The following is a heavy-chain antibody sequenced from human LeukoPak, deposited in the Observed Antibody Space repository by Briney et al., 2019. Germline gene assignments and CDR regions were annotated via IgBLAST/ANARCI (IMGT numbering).Heavy chain of an antibody. D-gene: IGHD4-17*01. J-gene: IGHJ4*02. Sequence: PSETLSLTCAVSGGSISSGWWWSWVRQPPGKGLEWIGEIHHSGSTNYNPSLKSRVTISVDKSKNHFSLMLTSVTAADTAVYYCARNGYYSADYWGQGTLVTVSS. V-gene: IGHV4-4*02. CDR1: GGSISSGWW. CDR3: ARNGYYSADY. CDR2: IHHSGST.